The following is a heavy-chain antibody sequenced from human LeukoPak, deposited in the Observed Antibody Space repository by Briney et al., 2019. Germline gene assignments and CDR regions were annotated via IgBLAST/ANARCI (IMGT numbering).Heavy chain of an antibody. CDR2: INTDGSST. CDR3: ARVRGSSPYDY. D-gene: IGHD6-6*01. CDR1: GFTFSNYW. V-gene: IGHV3-74*01. Sequence: PGGSLRLSCAASGFTFSNYWMHWVRQAPGKGLVWVSRINTDGSSTSYADSVKGRFTISRDNAKNTLYLQMNSLRAEDTAVYYCARVRGSSPYDYWGQGTLVTVSS. J-gene: IGHJ4*02.